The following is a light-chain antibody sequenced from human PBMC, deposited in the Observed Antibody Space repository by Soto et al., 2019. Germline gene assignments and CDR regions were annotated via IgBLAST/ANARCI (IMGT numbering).Light chain of an antibody. CDR1: SSDVGGYNY. CDR3: SSYTSSGKV. Sequence: QSALAQPASVSGSPGQSITISCTGTSSDVGGYNYVSWYQQHPGKAPKLMIYDVSNRPSGVSNRFSGSKSGNTASLTISGLQAEDEADYYCSSYTSSGKVFGTGTKVTGL. J-gene: IGLJ1*01. V-gene: IGLV2-14*01. CDR2: DVS.